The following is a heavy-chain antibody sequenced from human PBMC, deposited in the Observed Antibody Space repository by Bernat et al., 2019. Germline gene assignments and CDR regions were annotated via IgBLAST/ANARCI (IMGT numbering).Heavy chain of an antibody. CDR1: GLSFSDAW. CDR3: ATPWRATYNYGSSGYSGWDAFDT. CDR2: IYYTGAT. J-gene: IGHJ3*02. V-gene: IGHV4-4*02. Sequence: VQLVESGGGLVKPGGSLRLSCAVSGLSFSDAWMNWVRQAPGKGLEWVASIYYTGATYYNPSLKSRVTISVDKSKNQFSLKLSSVTAADTAVYYCATPWRATYNYGSSGYSGWDAFDTWGQGTMVTVSP. D-gene: IGHD3-22*01.